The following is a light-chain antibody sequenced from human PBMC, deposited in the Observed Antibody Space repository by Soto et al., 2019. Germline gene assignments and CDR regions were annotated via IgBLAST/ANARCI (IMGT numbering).Light chain of an antibody. J-gene: IGLJ3*02. CDR2: LNSDGSH. CDR3: QTWGTGTPWV. V-gene: IGLV4-69*01. CDR1: SGHSNYA. Sequence: QLVLTQSPSASASLGASVKLTCTLSSGHSNYAIAWHQQQPEKGPRYLMKLNSDGSHSKGDGMPDRFSGSSSGAERYLTISSLQSEDEADYYCQTWGTGTPWVFGGGTKLTVL.